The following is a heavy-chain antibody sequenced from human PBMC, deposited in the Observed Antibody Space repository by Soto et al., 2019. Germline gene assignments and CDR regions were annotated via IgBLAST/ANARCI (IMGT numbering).Heavy chain of an antibody. V-gene: IGHV1-69*04. J-gene: IGHJ4*02. CDR2: IIPILGIA. Sequence: GASVKVSCKASGGTFSSYTISWVRQAPGQGLEWMGRIIPILGIANYAQKFQGRVTITADKSTSTAYMELSSLRSEDTAVYYCARDSQSSSWYRLFDYWGQGTLVTVSS. CDR1: GGTFSSYT. D-gene: IGHD6-13*01. CDR3: ARDSQSSSWYRLFDY.